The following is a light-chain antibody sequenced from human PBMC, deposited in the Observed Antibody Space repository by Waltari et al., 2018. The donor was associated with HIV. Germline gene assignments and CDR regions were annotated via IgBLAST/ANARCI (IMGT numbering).Light chain of an antibody. V-gene: IGKV1-39*01. CDR3: QQSFTLPLT. CDR2: SSS. CDR1: QSVWRF. Sequence: DILMTQSPSSLSASVGDRVTITCRASQSVWRFLNWYQQTPGEAPKILIYSSSKLQSGVPSRFSGSGSGTEFTLTISGPQPEDIATYYCQQSFTLPLTFGPGTKVDLK. J-gene: IGKJ3*01.